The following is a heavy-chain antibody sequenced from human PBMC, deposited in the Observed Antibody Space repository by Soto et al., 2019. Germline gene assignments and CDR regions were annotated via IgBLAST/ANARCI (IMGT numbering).Heavy chain of an antibody. CDR3: TRAAIRGELLDY. CDR2: ISYDGSNE. D-gene: IGHD1-26*01. J-gene: IGHJ4*02. CDR1: GFTFSSYG. V-gene: IGHV3-30*03. Sequence: PGGSLRLSCAVSGFTFSSYGMHWVRQAPGKGLEWVAHISYDGSNEHYVDSVKGRFTISRDNSKNTLNLQMNSLRVEDTAVYYCTRAAIRGELLDYWGQGTQVTVSS.